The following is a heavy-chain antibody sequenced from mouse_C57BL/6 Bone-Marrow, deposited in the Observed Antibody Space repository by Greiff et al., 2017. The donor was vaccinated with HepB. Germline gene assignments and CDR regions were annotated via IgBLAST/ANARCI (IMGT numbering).Heavy chain of an antibody. Sequence: QVQLKQSGAELVRPGASVTLSCKASGYTFTDYEMHWVKQTPVHGLEWIGAIDPETGGTAYNQKFKGKAILTADKSSSTAYMELRSLTSEDSAVYYCTRRWLLHWYFDVWGTGTTVTVSS. CDR1: GYTFTDYE. CDR3: TRRWLLHWYFDV. CDR2: IDPETGGT. V-gene: IGHV1-15*01. J-gene: IGHJ1*03. D-gene: IGHD2-3*01.